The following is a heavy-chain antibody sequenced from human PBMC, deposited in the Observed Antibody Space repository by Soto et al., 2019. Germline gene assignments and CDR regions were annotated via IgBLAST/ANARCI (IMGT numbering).Heavy chain of an antibody. CDR2: TYYRSKWYS. J-gene: IGHJ4*02. CDR1: GEGKTGDRGV. V-gene: IGHV6-1*01. CDR3: ARLIGNSWLDY. D-gene: IGHD6-13*01. Sequence: LTRESAGEGKTGDRGVWRCIRQSPSGGLEWLGRTYYRSKWYSEYAISVQSRITVNADTSKNQVSLQLDSVTPDDTAVYYCARLIGNSWLDYWGQGTLVTVSS.